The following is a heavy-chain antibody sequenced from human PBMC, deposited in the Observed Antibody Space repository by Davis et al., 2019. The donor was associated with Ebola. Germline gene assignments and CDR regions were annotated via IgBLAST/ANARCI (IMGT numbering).Heavy chain of an antibody. CDR3: AREGRKPLVHSFDL. CDR2: IYHSGST. CDR1: GGSISSSNW. Sequence: SETLSLTCAVSGGSISSSNWWSWVRQPPGKGLEWIGEIYHSGSTNYNPSLKSRVTISVDKSKNQFSLKLSSVTAADTAVYYCAREGRKPLVHSFDLWGPGTMVTVSA. D-gene: IGHD6-6*01. V-gene: IGHV4-4*02. J-gene: IGHJ3*01.